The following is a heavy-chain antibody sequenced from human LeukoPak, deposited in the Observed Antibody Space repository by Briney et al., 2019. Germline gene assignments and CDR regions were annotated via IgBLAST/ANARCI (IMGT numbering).Heavy chain of an antibody. J-gene: IGHJ1*01. Sequence: SVKVSFKASGGTFSSYAISWVRQAPGQGLEWMGGIIPIFGTANYAQKFQGRVTITTDESTSTAYMELSSLRSEDTAVYYCATLHPEAAAGFEFQHWGQGTLVTVSS. CDR3: ATLHPEAAAGFEFQH. V-gene: IGHV1-69*05. D-gene: IGHD6-13*01. CDR2: IIPIFGTA. CDR1: GGTFSSYA.